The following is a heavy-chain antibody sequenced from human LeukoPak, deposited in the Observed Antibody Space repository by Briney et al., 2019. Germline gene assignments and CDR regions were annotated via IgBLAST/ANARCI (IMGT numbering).Heavy chain of an antibody. CDR1: GYTFSNTW. V-gene: IGHV5-51*01. CDR2: LYPRDSTP. J-gene: IGHJ4*02. Sequence: GESLKISCLASGYTFSNTWIGWVRQMPGKRLECMGILYPRDSTPKHSPSFEGQVTISVDRSINTAYLQWNSLKASDTAVYYCARLAYFGDTHYFDYWGQGTQVTVSS. CDR3: ARLAYFGDTHYFDY. D-gene: IGHD3-9*01.